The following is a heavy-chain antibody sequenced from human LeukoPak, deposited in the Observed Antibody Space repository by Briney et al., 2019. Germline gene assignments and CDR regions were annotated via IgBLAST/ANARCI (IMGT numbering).Heavy chain of an antibody. CDR3: ARGEDFERYYLAY. V-gene: IGHV4-59*01. Sequence: SETLSLTCSVSGGSISIYYWTWIRQIPGKGRGWICHIYYTGTTNYNPLFESCATISVDTSKNQFSLKLTSVTAADTAVYFCARGEDFERYYLAYWGQGTLVTVSS. CDR1: GGSISIYY. J-gene: IGHJ4*02. D-gene: IGHD3-9*01. CDR2: IYYTGTT.